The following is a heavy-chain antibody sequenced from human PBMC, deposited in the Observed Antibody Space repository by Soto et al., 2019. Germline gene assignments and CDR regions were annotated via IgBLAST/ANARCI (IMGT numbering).Heavy chain of an antibody. CDR1: GGTFSSYT. CDR3: ARDRDIVAYFDY. J-gene: IGHJ4*02. Sequence: SVKVSCKASGGTFSSYTISWVRQAPGQGLEWMGRIIPILGIANYAQKFQGRVTITADKSTSTAYMELSSLRSEDTAVYYCARDRDIVAYFDYWGQGTLVTVSS. V-gene: IGHV1-69*04. D-gene: IGHD5-12*01. CDR2: IIPILGIA.